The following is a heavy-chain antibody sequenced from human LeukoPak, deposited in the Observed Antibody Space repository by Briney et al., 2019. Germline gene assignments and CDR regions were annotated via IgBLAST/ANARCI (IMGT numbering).Heavy chain of an antibody. J-gene: IGHJ4*02. CDR2: ISGSGGST. CDR3: AKDRVAAIAAAVLDY. Sequence: GGSLRLSRAASGFTFSSYAMSWVRQAPGKGLEWVSAISGSGGSTYYAGSVKGRFTISRDNSKNTLYLQMNSLRAEDTAVYYCAKDRVAAIAAAVLDYWGQGTLVTVSS. CDR1: GFTFSSYA. V-gene: IGHV3-23*01. D-gene: IGHD6-13*01.